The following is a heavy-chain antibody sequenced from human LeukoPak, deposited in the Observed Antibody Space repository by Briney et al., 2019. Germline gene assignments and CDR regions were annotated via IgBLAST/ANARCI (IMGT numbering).Heavy chain of an antibody. V-gene: IGHV1-18*01. Sequence: ASVKVSCKTSGYSFILYGISWVRQAPGQGPEWMGWISTSTGDTKYTQKFQGRVTLTTDTSTSTAYMELSSLRSDDTAVYYCARDHYSSGYYLPHFDYWGQGTLVTVSS. J-gene: IGHJ4*02. CDR1: GYSFILYG. CDR3: ARDHYSSGYYLPHFDY. CDR2: ISTSTGDT. D-gene: IGHD3-22*01.